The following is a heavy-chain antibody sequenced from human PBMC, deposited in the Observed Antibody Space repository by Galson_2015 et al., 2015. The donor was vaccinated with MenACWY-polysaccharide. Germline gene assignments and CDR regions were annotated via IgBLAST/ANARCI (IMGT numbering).Heavy chain of an antibody. CDR1: GFTFSNYA. Sequence: LRLSCAASGFTFSNYAMSWVRPAPGKGLEWVSTIGGSGSNTHYADSVKGRFTISRDNSKNTLSLQMNSLRAEDTAVYYCARVRYSTGKYQFDYWGQGTLVAVSS. V-gene: IGHV3-23*01. CDR3: ARVRYSTGKYQFDY. CDR2: IGGSGSNT. D-gene: IGHD2-2*01. J-gene: IGHJ4*02.